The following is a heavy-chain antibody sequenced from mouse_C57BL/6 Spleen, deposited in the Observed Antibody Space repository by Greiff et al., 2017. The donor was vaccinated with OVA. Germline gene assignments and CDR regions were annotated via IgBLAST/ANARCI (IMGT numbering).Heavy chain of an antibody. CDR2: IDPSDSYT. D-gene: IGHD1-1*01. V-gene: IGHV1-50*01. CDR3: ARGYYGSSYPYFDY. Sequence: QVQLKQPGAELVKPGASVKLSCKASGYTFTSYWMQWVKQRPGQGLEWIGEIDPSDSYTNYNQKFKGKATLTVDTSSSTAYMQLSSLTSEDSAVYYCARGYYGSSYPYFDYWGQGTTLTVSS. J-gene: IGHJ2*01. CDR1: GYTFTSYW.